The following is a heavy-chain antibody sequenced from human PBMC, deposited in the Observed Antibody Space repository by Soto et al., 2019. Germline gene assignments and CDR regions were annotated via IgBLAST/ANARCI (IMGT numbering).Heavy chain of an antibody. Sequence: EVQLVESGGGLVKPGGSLRLSCAASGFTFTRYSMNWVRQAPGKGLEWVSSISSTTNYIYYGDSMKGRFTISRDNAKNSLYLEMNSLRAEDTAVYYCARESEDLTSIIDYWGQGTLGTISS. J-gene: IGHJ4*02. CDR1: GFTFTRYS. CDR3: ARESEDLTSIIDY. CDR2: ISSTTNYI. V-gene: IGHV3-21*06.